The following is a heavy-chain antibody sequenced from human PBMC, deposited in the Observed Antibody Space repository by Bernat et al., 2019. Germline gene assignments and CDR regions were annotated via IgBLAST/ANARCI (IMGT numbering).Heavy chain of an antibody. CDR1: GGSISSYY. CDR3: AREGYCSSTSCSYHFDY. Sequence: QVQLQESGPGLVKPSETLSLTCTVSGGSISSYYWSWIRQPPGKGLEWIGYIHYSGSTNYNPSLKSRVTISVNTSKNQFSLNLSSVTAADTAVYYCAREGYCSSTSCSYHFDYWGQGTLVTVSS. D-gene: IGHD2-2*01. J-gene: IGHJ4*02. CDR2: IHYSGST. V-gene: IGHV4-59*01.